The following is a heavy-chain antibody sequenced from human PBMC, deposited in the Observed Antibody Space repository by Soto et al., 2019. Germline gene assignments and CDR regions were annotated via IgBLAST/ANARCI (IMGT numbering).Heavy chain of an antibody. CDR2: IHSTRSP. V-gene: IGHV4-4*07. Sequence: PLETLSLTCTVSGDSVSKYYWNWIRQPAGKGLEWIGRIHSTRSPNYNPSLKSRVTMSVDTSKNQFSLKLNLTSVTAADTAVYYCARSPAYGDYANLDTWGQGTLVTV. J-gene: IGHJ5*02. CDR3: ARSPAYGDYANLDT. CDR1: GDSVSKYY. D-gene: IGHD4-17*01.